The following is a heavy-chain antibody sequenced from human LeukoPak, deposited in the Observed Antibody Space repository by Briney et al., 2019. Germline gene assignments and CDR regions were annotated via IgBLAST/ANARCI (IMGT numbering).Heavy chain of an antibody. V-gene: IGHV3-21*01. J-gene: IGHJ6*03. Sequence: PGGSLRLSCAASGFTFSSYSMNWVRQAPGKGLEWVSSISSSSSYIYYADSVKGRFTISRDNAKNSLYLQMNSLRAEDTAVYYYARGKYLEGVATIRDYYYYYMDVWGKGTTVTVSS. CDR3: ARGKYLEGVATIRDYYYYYMDV. CDR1: GFTFSSYS. D-gene: IGHD5-24*01. CDR2: ISSSSSYI.